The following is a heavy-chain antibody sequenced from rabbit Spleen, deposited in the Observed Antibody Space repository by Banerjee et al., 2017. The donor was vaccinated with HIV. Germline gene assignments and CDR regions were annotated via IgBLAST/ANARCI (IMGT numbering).Heavy chain of an antibody. V-gene: IGHV1S40*01. D-gene: IGHD4-1*01. CDR3: VREVAAKFSL. CDR1: GVSFSADSY. Sequence: QSLEESGGDLVKPGASLTLTCIASGVSFSADSYICWVRQAPGKGLEWIVCIDSGSSGFTYFASWAKGRFTISKTSSTTVTLQMTRLTAADTATYFCVREVAAKFSLWGPGTLVTVS. CDR2: IDSGSSGFT. J-gene: IGHJ4*01.